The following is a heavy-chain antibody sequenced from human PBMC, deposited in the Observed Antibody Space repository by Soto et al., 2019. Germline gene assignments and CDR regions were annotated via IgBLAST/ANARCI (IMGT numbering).Heavy chain of an antibody. CDR1: GYAFTSNP. Sequence: GASVKVSCKASGYAFTSNPIQWVRQAPGQSLEWVGWINVGNGDTRFSKKFQGRVTLTRDTSASTVYMELRSLRSDDTAIYYCARDPHEFWTSYWFDPWGQGTPVTVSS. D-gene: IGHD3-3*01. CDR3: ARDPHEFWTSYWFDP. CDR2: INVGNGDT. J-gene: IGHJ5*02. V-gene: IGHV1-3*01.